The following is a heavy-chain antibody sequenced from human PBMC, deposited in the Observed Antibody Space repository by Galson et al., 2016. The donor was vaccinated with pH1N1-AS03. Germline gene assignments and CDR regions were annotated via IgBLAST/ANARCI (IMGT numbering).Heavy chain of an antibody. D-gene: IGHD3-3*02. Sequence: SETLSLTCTVSGASVISGSYYWSWIRQPPGERLEWIGYISYSGSTNYNPSLKSRVTISVDTSNNQFPLRLSSVTAADTAVYFCSSTPYYPFWSGYTPLDFWGQGTLVTVSS. V-gene: IGHV4-61*01. CDR1: GASVISGSYY. CDR3: SSTPYYPFWSGYTPLDF. J-gene: IGHJ4*02. CDR2: ISYSGST.